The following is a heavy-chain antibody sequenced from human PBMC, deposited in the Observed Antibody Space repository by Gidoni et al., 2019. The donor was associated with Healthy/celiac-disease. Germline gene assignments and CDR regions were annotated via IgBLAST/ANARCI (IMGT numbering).Heavy chain of an antibody. Sequence: EVQLLESGGGLVQPGGSLRLSCAASGFTLSSHAMSWVRQGPGKGLEWVSAISGSGGSTYYADSVKGRFTISRDNSKNTLYLQMNSLRAEDTAVYYCAKDRPLGEAARGGPFDYWGQGTLVTVSS. J-gene: IGHJ4*02. CDR1: GFTLSSHA. V-gene: IGHV3-23*01. CDR2: ISGSGGST. CDR3: AKDRPLGEAARGGPFDY. D-gene: IGHD6-6*01.